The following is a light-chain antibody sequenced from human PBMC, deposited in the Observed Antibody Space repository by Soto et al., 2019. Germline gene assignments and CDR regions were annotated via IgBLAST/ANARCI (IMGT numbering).Light chain of an antibody. CDR3: SSYTSVSTVV. CDR2: NVS. J-gene: IGLJ2*01. V-gene: IGLV2-14*03. Sequence: QSALTQPASVSGSPGQSITISCTGTSSDVGGYDYVSWYQQHPGKAPKLVIYNVSNRPSGISNRVSGSKSGNTASLTISGLQAEDEADYYCSSYTSVSTVVFGGGTKLTVL. CDR1: SSDVGGYDY.